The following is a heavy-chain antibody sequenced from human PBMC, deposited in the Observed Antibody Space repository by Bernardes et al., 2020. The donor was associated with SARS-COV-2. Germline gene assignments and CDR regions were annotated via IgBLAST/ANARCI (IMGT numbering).Heavy chain of an antibody. CDR2: IYYSGST. CDR3: VGTTVTTHGMDV. J-gene: IGHJ6*02. Sequence: SETLSLTCTVSGGSISSYYWSWIRQPPGKGLEWIGYIYYSGSTNYNPSLKSRVTISVDTSKNQFSLKLSSVTAADTAVYYCVGTTVTTHGMDVWGQGTTVTVSS. D-gene: IGHD4-17*01. V-gene: IGHV4-59*08. CDR1: GGSISSYY.